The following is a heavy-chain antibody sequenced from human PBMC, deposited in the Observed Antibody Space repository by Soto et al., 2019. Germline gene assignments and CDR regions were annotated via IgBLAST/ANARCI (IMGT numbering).Heavy chain of an antibody. CDR2: INHSGST. CDR3: ARIVSSGSYFPFDY. Sequence: TLSLTCAVYGGSFSHYFWRWVRQPPGTGLEGIGEINHSGSTNYNPSLKSRVAISIDTSKNQFSLRLSSVTAADTAMYYCARIVSSGSYFPFDYCGQGTVVTVSS. D-gene: IGHD3-10*01. J-gene: IGHJ4*02. V-gene: IGHV4-34*01. CDR1: GGSFSHYF.